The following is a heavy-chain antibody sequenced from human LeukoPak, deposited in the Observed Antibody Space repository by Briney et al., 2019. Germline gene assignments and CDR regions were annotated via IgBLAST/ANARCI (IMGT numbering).Heavy chain of an antibody. CDR1: GGTFSSYA. D-gene: IGHD3-3*01. J-gene: IGHJ4*02. CDR2: IIPIFGTA. CDR3: ARGSSGQFTIPLY. Sequence: ASVKVSCKASGGTFSSYAISWVRQAPGQGLEWMGGIIPIFGTANYAQRFQGRVTITTDESTSTAYMELSSLRSEDTAVYYCARGSSGQFTIPLYWGQGTLVTVSS. V-gene: IGHV1-69*05.